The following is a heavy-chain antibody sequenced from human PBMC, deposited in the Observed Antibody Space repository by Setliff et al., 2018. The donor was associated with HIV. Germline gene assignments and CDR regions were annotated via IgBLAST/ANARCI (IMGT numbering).Heavy chain of an antibody. CDR2: INAGNDNT. Sequence: ASVKVSCKASGYTFTTYAMHWVRQAPGQRLEWMGWINAGNDNTKYSQKFQGRVTITSDTSASTAYMELSSMRSDDTAVYYCARTSTMVRGVIMDYYYYMDVWGKGSTVTVSS. CDR1: GYTFTTYA. J-gene: IGHJ6*03. CDR3: ARTSTMVRGVIMDYYYYMDV. D-gene: IGHD3-10*01. V-gene: IGHV1-3*01.